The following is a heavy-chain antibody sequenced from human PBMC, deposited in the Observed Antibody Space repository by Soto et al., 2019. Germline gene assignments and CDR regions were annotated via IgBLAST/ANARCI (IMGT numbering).Heavy chain of an antibody. CDR2: IIPILGIA. CDR1: GGTFSSYT. Sequence: QVQLVQSGAEVKKPGSSVKVSCKASGGTFSSYTISWVRQAPGQGLEWMGRIIPILGIANYAQKFQGRVTITADKSPSTAYMELSSLRSEDTAVYYCARDGDYVWGEYWGQGTLGTVSS. J-gene: IGHJ4*02. D-gene: IGHD3-16*01. CDR3: ARDGDYVWGEY. V-gene: IGHV1-69*08.